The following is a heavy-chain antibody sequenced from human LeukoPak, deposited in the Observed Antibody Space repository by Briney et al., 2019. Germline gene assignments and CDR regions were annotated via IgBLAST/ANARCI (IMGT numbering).Heavy chain of an antibody. V-gene: IGHV3-66*01. D-gene: IGHD6-13*01. CDR2: IYSGGST. CDR3: ARIISSWVYFDY. J-gene: IGHJ4*02. CDR1: GFTVSSNY. Sequence: GGSLRLSCAASGFTVSSNYTSWVRQAPGKGLEWVSVIYSGGSTYYADSVKGRFTISRDNSKNTLYLQMNSLRAEDTAVYYCARIISSWVYFDYWGQGTLVTVSS.